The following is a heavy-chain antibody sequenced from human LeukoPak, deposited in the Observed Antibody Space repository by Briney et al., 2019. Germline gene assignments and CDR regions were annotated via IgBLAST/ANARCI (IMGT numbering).Heavy chain of an antibody. D-gene: IGHD5-24*01. J-gene: IGHJ5*02. V-gene: IGHV1-69*04. CDR1: GGTFSSYA. CDR2: IIPIFGIA. CDR3: AGSGGGDGYSRFDP. Sequence: SVKVSCKASGGTFSSYAISWVRQAPGQGLEWMGRIIPIFGIANYAQKFQGRVTITADKSTSTAYMELSSLRSEDTAVYYCAGSGGGDGYSRFDPWGQGTLVTVSS.